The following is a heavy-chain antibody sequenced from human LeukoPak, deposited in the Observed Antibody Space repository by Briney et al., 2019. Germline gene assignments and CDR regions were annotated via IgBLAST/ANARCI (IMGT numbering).Heavy chain of an antibody. V-gene: IGHV3-30*03. Sequence: QPGGSLRLSCAASGFTFSSYGMHWVRQAPGKGLEWVAIISYDGSNKYYADSVKGRFTISRDNSKNTLYLQMNSLRAEDTAVYYCARDRGGSDYYDSSGYFPYFDYWGQGTLVTVSS. CDR3: ARDRGGSDYYDSSGYFPYFDY. J-gene: IGHJ4*02. D-gene: IGHD3-22*01. CDR1: GFTFSSYG. CDR2: ISYDGSNK.